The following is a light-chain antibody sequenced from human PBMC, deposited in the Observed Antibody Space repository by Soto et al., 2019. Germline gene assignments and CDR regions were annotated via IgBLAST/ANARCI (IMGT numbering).Light chain of an antibody. J-gene: IGKJ1*01. Sequence: VQMTQSPSSLSASVGDSLTLTGRASQTVTSYLNWYQQKPGKAPKLLIDAASTLQSGVPSRFSGSGSGTEFPLTIISLQPEDFATYYCQQSYRFPKTFGRGTKVDIK. V-gene: IGKV1-39*01. CDR3: QQSYRFPKT. CDR2: AAS. CDR1: QTVTSY.